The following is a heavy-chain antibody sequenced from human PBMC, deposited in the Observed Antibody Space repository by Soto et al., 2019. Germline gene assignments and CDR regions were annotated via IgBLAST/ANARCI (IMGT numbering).Heavy chain of an antibody. CDR2: ISSSSSYI. CDR3: ARARWVYAGPSYCYFDL. J-gene: IGHJ2*01. V-gene: IGHV3-21*01. D-gene: IGHD2-8*01. Sequence: PGGSLRLSCAASGFTFSSYSMNWVRQAPGKGLEWVSSISSSSSYIYYADSVKGRFTISRDNAKNSLYLQMNSLRAEDTAVYYCARARWVYAGPSYCYFDLWGRGTLVTVSS. CDR1: GFTFSSYS.